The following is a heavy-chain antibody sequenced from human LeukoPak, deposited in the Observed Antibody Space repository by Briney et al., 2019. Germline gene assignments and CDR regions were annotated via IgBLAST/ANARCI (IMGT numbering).Heavy chain of an antibody. D-gene: IGHD2-8*02. CDR3: AKDGSWSCTD. CDR1: GFTFSSSA. V-gene: IGHV3-30*02. Sequence: GGSLRLSCGASGFTFSSSAMHWVRQGPGKGLEWVAYIAHHGNSKYYADSVKGRFTISRDNSKGSLYLQMNSLRADDTAVYYCAKDGSWSCTDWGQGTLVRVSS. CDR2: IAHHGNSK. J-gene: IGHJ4*02.